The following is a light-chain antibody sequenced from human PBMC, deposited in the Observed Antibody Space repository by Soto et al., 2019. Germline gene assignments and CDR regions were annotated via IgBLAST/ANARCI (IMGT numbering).Light chain of an antibody. CDR3: QQYYSTPLT. J-gene: IGKJ4*01. V-gene: IGKV4-1*01. CDR1: QSVFYSSNNKNY. CDR2: WAS. Sequence: DIVMTQSPYSLAVSLGERATINCESSQSVFYSSNNKNYLAWYQQKPGQPPKLLIYWASTRESGVPDRFSGSGSGTDFTLTISSLQAEDVAVYYCQQYYSTPLTFGGGTKVDIK.